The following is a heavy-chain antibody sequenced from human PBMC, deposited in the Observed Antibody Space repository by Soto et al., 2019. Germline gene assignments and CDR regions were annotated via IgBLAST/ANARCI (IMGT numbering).Heavy chain of an antibody. CDR1: AVTINVHG. Sequence: GSLRLSCTSSAVTINVHGIQWFRQAPAKGLEWVAFITNDASVQYYAESVKGRFTISRDHSKNTVDLQMSNLRSEETAVYYCARDIWSGDYKWFDSWGPGTLVTVSS. CDR2: ITNDASVQ. V-gene: IGHV3-30*03. CDR3: ARDIWSGDYKWFDS. J-gene: IGHJ5*01. D-gene: IGHD3-3*01.